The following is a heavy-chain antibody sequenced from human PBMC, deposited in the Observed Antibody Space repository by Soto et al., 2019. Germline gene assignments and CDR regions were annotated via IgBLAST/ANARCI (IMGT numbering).Heavy chain of an antibody. J-gene: IGHJ4*02. CDR2: IWFDGSNK. Sequence: PGGSLRLSCAASGFTFSSSAIHWVRQAPGKWLEWVAIIWFDGSNKYYADSVKGRFSISRDNSKNTLFLQMDSLRAEDTAVYYCARGQLPAATTYFDFWGQGXLVTVYS. CDR1: GFTFSSSA. D-gene: IGHD2-15*01. CDR3: ARGQLPAATTYFDF. V-gene: IGHV3-33*01.